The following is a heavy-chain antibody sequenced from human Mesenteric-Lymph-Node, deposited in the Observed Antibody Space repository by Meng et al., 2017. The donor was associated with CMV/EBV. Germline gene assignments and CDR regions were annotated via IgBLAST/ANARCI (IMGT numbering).Heavy chain of an antibody. Sequence: GSISSSTWWSWVRQPPGKGLEWIGEIYHSGSTNYNPFLKSRVTISVDKSKNQFSLKLSSVTAADTAVYYCARDAGGDYYDSSGYYSDWGQGTLVTVSS. J-gene: IGHJ4*02. D-gene: IGHD3-22*01. V-gene: IGHV4-4*02. CDR3: ARDAGGDYYDSSGYYSD. CDR2: IYHSGST. CDR1: GSISSSTW.